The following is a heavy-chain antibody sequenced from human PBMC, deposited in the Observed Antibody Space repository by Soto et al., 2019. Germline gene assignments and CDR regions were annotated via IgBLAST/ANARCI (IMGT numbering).Heavy chain of an antibody. CDR1: GYTFTGYY. Sequence: VASVKVSCKASGYTFTGYYIHWVRQAPGQGLEWMGWTNPSNGGTNYAQKFQGRVTMTRDTSLSIGYMELTTLRSDDTAVFYCAREVGGGRQYYFDSWGLGTLVTVSS. V-gene: IGHV1-2*02. D-gene: IGHD3-16*01. J-gene: IGHJ4*02. CDR2: TNPSNGGT. CDR3: AREVGGGRQYYFDS.